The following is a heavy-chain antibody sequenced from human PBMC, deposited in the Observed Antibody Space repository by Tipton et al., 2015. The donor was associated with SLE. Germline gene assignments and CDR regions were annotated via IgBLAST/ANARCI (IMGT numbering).Heavy chain of an antibody. CDR3: ARVWLQAPIVGVYYYYMDV. J-gene: IGHJ6*03. CDR1: SGSISSSNYY. Sequence: LRLSCTVSSGSISSSNYYWGWIRQPPGRGLEWIGSVYYSGSTYYNPSLKSRVTISVDTSNNQFSLKLSSVTAADTAMYYCARVWLQAPIVGVYYYYMDVWRKGPTVTVSS. CDR2: VYYSGST. D-gene: IGHD3-10*01. V-gene: IGHV4-39*07.